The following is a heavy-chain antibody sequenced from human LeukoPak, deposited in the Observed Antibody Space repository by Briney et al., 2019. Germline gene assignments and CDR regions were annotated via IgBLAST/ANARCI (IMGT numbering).Heavy chain of an antibody. J-gene: IGHJ3*02. CDR1: GYTFTGYY. CDR3: ARAAFTSLAFDI. V-gene: IGHV1-2*02. CDR2: INPNSGGT. Sequence: ASVKVSCKTSGYTFTGYYLHWVRQAPGQGLEWMGWINPNSGGTNYAQKFQGRVTMTRDTSFSTAYMELSSLRSEDMAVYYCARAAFTSLAFDIWGQGTMVTVSS.